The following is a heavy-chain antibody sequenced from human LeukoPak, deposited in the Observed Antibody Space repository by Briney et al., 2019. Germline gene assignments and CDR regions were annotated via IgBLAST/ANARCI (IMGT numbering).Heavy chain of an antibody. CDR1: GFTFSSYE. CDR3: ARFLVGAFDI. Sequence: GGSLRLSCAASGFTFSSYEMNWVRQAPGKGLEWVAVISYDGSNKYYADSVKGRFTISRDNSKNTLYLQMNSLRAEDTAVYYCARFLVGAFDIWGQGTMVTVSS. D-gene: IGHD3-3*01. CDR2: ISYDGSNK. V-gene: IGHV3-30*04. J-gene: IGHJ3*02.